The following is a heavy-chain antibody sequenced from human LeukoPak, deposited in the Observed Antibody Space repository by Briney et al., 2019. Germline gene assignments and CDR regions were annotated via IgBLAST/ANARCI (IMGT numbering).Heavy chain of an antibody. CDR2: IYYSGST. J-gene: IGHJ4*02. V-gene: IGHV4-39*01. CDR1: GTSISSSSYY. D-gene: IGHD2-2*03. CDR3: ARRLGYCSSTSCYAFDY. Sequence: SETLSLTCTVSGTSISSSSYYWGWLRQPPGKGLEWFGSIYYSGSTYYNPSLKSRVTISVDTSKNQFSLKLSSVTAADTAVYYCARRLGYCSSTSCYAFDYWGQGTLVTVSS.